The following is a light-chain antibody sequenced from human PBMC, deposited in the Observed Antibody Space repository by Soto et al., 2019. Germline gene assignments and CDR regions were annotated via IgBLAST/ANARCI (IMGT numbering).Light chain of an antibody. CDR2: SNS. V-gene: IGLV1-40*01. CDR3: QSYDSSLSGWGV. Sequence: QSVLTQPPSVSGAPGQRVTISCTGSSSNIGAGFDVHWYQQLPGTAPRLLIYSNSDRPSGVPDRFSGSKSGTSASLAITGLQAEDEADYYCQSYDSSLSGWGVFGGGTKLTVL. J-gene: IGLJ2*01. CDR1: SSNIGAGFD.